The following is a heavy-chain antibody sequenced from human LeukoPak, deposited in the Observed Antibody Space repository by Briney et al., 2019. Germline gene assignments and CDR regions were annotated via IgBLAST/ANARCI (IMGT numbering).Heavy chain of an antibody. D-gene: IGHD3-10*01. CDR2: INAGNGNT. CDR1: GYTFTSYA. J-gene: IGHJ4*02. V-gene: IGHV1-3*01. Sequence: ASVKVSCKASGYTFTSYAMHWVRQAPGQRLEWMGWINAGNGNTKYSQKFQGRVTITRDTSASTAYMELSSLRSEDTAVYYCARGVITGGSGSYWVFDYWGQGTLVTVSS. CDR3: ARGVITGGSGSYWVFDY.